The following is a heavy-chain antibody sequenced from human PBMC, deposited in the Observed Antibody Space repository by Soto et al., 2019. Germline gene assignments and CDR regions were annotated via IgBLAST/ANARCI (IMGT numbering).Heavy chain of an antibody. Sequence: SETQSLTCTVSGGSVSSGSYYWSWIRQPPGKGLEWIGYIYYSGSTNYNPSPKSRVTISVDTSKNQFSLKLSSVTAADTAVYYCARALYYYDSSGYTVFDNWFDPWGQGTLVTVSS. D-gene: IGHD3-22*01. J-gene: IGHJ5*02. V-gene: IGHV4-61*01. CDR3: ARALYYYDSSGYTVFDNWFDP. CDR1: GGSVSSGSYY. CDR2: IYYSGST.